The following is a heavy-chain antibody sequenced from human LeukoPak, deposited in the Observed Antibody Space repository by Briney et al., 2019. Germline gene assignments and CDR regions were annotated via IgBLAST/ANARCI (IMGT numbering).Heavy chain of an antibody. D-gene: IGHD3-10*01. V-gene: IGHV1-69*04. Sequence: GASVKVSCKASGGTFSSYAISWVRQAPGQGLEWMGRIIPILGIANYAQKFQGRVTITADKSTSTAYMELSSLRSEDTAVYYCARDKTRGVISAFDIWGQGTMVTVSS. J-gene: IGHJ3*02. CDR3: ARDKTRGVISAFDI. CDR1: GGTFSSYA. CDR2: IIPILGIA.